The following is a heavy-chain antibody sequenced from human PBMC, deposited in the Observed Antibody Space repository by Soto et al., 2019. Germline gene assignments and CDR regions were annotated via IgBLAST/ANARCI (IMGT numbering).Heavy chain of an antibody. CDR1: GGFFTGYY. Sequence: SETLSLTCAVYGGFFTGYYWSRSRQHPGKGLEWIGEINHSSSTNYNPSLNSRVTISADTSKNQFSLKLSSVTAADPAVYYCARGSVGNSFCWFDPWGQGTLVTVTS. V-gene: IGHV4-34*01. CDR2: INHSSST. D-gene: IGHD4-4*01. J-gene: IGHJ5*02. CDR3: ARGSVGNSFCWFDP.